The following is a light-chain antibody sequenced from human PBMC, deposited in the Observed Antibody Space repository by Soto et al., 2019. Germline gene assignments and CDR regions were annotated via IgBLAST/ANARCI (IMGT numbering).Light chain of an antibody. CDR1: SYNIGAGYE. V-gene: IGLV1-40*01. CDR3: QSYDSSLSGYV. J-gene: IGLJ1*01. CDR2: ENT. Sequence: QSVLTQPPSVSEAPGQRVTISCTGSSYNIGAGYEAHWYQQVPGTAPKLLIYENTNRPSGVPDRFSGSKSGTSASLAITGLQAEDEAEYYCQSYDSSLSGYVFGTGTKLTVL.